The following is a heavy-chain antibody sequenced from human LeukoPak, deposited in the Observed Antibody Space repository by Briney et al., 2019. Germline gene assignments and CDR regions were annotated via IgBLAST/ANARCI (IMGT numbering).Heavy chain of an antibody. CDR3: ARGLSVAETYYYYMDV. CDR1: GYTLTELS. CDR2: FDPEDGET. Sequence: ASVKVSCKVSGYTLTELSMHWVRQAPGKGLEWMGGFDPEDGETIYAQKFQGRVTMTRDMSTSTVYMELSSLRSEDTAVYYCARGLSVAETYYYYMDVWGKGTTVTVSS. V-gene: IGHV1-24*01. J-gene: IGHJ6*03. D-gene: IGHD6-19*01.